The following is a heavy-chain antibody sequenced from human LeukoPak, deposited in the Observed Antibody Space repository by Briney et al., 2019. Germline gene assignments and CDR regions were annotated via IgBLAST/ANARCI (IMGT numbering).Heavy chain of an antibody. J-gene: IGHJ6*02. V-gene: IGHV3-23*01. D-gene: IGHD6-13*01. CDR1: GFTFSSYW. CDR2: ISGSGGST. CDR3: AKDLIKQQLVSTYYYYYGMDV. Sequence: PGGSLRLSCAASGFTFSSYWMSWVRQAPGKGLEWVSAISGSGGSTYYADSVKGRFTISRDNSRNTLYLQMNSLRAEDTAVYYCAKDLIKQQLVSTYYYYYGMDVWGQGTTVTVSS.